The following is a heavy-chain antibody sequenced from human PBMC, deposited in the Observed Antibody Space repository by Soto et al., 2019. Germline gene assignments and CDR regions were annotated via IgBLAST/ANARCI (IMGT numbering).Heavy chain of an antibody. V-gene: IGHV1-18*01. CDR1: GYTFTTYG. CDR3: ARVKVPAAVLGAVDV. CDR2: INPLKGDT. J-gene: IGHJ3*01. Sequence: QAQLVQSGGEMKKAGASVKVSCKASGYTFTTYGITWVRQAPGQGLDWMGWINPLKGDTKSAANFQDRVTMTTDTSTRTAYMELRSLRSDDTDVYYCARVKVPAAVLGAVDVWGQGTLVTVSS. D-gene: IGHD2-2*01.